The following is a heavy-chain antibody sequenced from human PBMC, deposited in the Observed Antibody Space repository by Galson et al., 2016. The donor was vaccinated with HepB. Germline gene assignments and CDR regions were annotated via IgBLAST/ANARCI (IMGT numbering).Heavy chain of an antibody. D-gene: IGHD3-10*01. CDR3: AREGLPGADGSGSYLFDF. V-gene: IGHV3-30*04. J-gene: IGHJ4*02. Sequence: SLRLSCAASGFTLTRHPMHWVRLAPGEGLEFVAVISYDGLSKYYADSVKGRFTISRDTSKNTLYLQMNSLRGDDTAVYYCAREGLPGADGSGSYLFDFWGQGTLVTVSS. CDR1: GFTLTRHP. CDR2: ISYDGLSK.